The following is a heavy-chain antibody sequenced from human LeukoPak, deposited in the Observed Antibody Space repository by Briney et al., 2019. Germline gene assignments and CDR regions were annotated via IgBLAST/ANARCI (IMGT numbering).Heavy chain of an antibody. D-gene: IGHD2-15*01. V-gene: IGHV3-23*01. J-gene: IGHJ4*02. CDR3: ANDPAGYCSGGSCYALDDY. Sequence: GGSLRLSCAASGFTFSSYAMSWVRQAPGKGLEWVSAISGSGGSTYYADSVEGRFTISRDNSKNTLYLQMNSLRAEDTAVYYCANDPAGYCSGGSCYALDDYWGQGTLVTVSS. CDR2: ISGSGGST. CDR1: GFTFSSYA.